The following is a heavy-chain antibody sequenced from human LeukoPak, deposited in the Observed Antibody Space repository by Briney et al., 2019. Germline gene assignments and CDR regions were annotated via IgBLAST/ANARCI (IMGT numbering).Heavy chain of an antibody. J-gene: IGHJ4*02. V-gene: IGHV3-23*01. CDR1: GFPSSSYA. Sequence: GGSLRLSCAASGFPSSSYAMSWVRQAPGKGLEWVSATSGNGAKTYYADSVKGRFTISRDNSRNTLYLQMNSLRAEDTAVYYCAKDSGWPFDYWGQGTLVTVSS. CDR3: AKDSGWPFDY. D-gene: IGHD6-19*01. CDR2: TSGNGAKT.